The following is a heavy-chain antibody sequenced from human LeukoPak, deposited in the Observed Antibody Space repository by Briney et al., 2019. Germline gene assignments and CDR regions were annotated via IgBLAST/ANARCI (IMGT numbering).Heavy chain of an antibody. V-gene: IGHV1-8*01. CDR1: GYTFTSYD. CDR3: ARGIPNGYSSSWYQVENWFDP. D-gene: IGHD6-13*01. Sequence: ASVKVSCKASGYTFTSYDINWVRQATGQGLEWMGWMNSNSGNTGYAQKFQGRVTMTRNTSISTAYMELSSLRSEDTAVYYCARGIPNGYSSSWYQVENWFDPWGQGTLVTVSS. CDR2: MNSNSGNT. J-gene: IGHJ5*02.